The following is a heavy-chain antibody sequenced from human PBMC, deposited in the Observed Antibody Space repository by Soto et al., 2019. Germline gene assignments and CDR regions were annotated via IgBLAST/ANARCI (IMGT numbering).Heavy chain of an antibody. CDR3: ARLSVDTAMVDAFDI. Sequence: SETLSLTCAVYGGSVSGYDWSWIRQPPGKGLEWIGEINHSGSTNYNPSLKSRVTISVDTSKNQFSLKLSSVTAADTAVYYCARLSVDTAMVDAFDIWGQGTMVTVSS. CDR1: GGSVSGYD. CDR2: INHSGST. D-gene: IGHD5-18*01. J-gene: IGHJ3*02. V-gene: IGHV4-34*01.